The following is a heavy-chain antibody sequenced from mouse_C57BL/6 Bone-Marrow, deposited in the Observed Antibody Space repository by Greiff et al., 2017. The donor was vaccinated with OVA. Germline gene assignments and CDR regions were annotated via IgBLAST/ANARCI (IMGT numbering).Heavy chain of an antibody. V-gene: IGHV1-82*01. CDR2: IYPGDGDT. D-gene: IGHD4-1*01. CDR1: GYAFSSSW. J-gene: IGHJ4*01. Sequence: VQLQQSGPELVKPGASVKISCKASGYAFSSSWMNWVKQRPGKGLEWIGRIYPGDGDTNYNGKFKGKATLTADKSSSTAYMQLSSLTSEDFAVYFCAKGLGRGYYAMDYWGQGTSVTVSS. CDR3: AKGLGRGYYAMDY.